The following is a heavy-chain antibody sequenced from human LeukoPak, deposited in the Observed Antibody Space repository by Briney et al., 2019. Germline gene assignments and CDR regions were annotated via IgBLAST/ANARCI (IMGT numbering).Heavy chain of an antibody. CDR1: GLTFITSA. V-gene: IGHV3-30*04. J-gene: IGHJ4*02. Sequence: PGRSLRLSCAASGLTFITSAMHWVCQGPGKGLEWVAVISYDGVNIYYADSVKGRFTISRDNSKNTLYLQMHSLRAEDTAVYYCARPITTYYYDSSGPFEYWGQGTLVTLSS. D-gene: IGHD3-22*01. CDR2: ISYDGVNI. CDR3: ARPITTYYYDSSGPFEY.